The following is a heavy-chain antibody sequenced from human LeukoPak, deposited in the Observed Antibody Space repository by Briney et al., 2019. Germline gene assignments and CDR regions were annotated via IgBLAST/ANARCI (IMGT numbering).Heavy chain of an antibody. Sequence: SETLSLTCTLSGGSISSSDYYWSWIRQPPGKGLEWIGYIYYSGSTNYNPSLKSRVTISVDTSKNQFSLKLSSVTAADTAVYYCARVSDAFDIWGQGTMVTVSS. CDR1: GGSISSSDYY. CDR3: ARVSDAFDI. CDR2: IYYSGST. V-gene: IGHV4-61*08. J-gene: IGHJ3*02.